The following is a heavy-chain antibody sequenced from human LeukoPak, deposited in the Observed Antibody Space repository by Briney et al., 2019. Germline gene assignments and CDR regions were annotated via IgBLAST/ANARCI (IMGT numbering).Heavy chain of an antibody. D-gene: IGHD6-19*01. CDR3: AKTYIAVAGKGDY. J-gene: IGHJ4*02. Sequence: GASVKVSCKASGGTFSSYAISWVRQAPGQGLEWMGRIIPIFGIANYAQKFQGRVTITADESTSTAYMELSSLRSEDTAVYYCAKTYIAVAGKGDYWGQGTLVTVSS. V-gene: IGHV1-69*13. CDR1: GGTFSSYA. CDR2: IIPIFGIA.